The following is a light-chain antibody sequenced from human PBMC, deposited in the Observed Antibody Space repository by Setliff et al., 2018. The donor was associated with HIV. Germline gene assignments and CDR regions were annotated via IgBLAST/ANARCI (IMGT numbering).Light chain of an antibody. Sequence: QSALAQPRSVPGSPGQSVTISCTGTSSDIGAYNYVSWHQQHPGKAPKLMIYDVSKRPSGVPDRFSASKSGNTASLTISGLQAEDESDYYCCSYSGTYTYVFGTGTKVTVL. CDR1: SSDIGAYNY. J-gene: IGLJ1*01. V-gene: IGLV2-11*01. CDR3: CSYSGTYTYV. CDR2: DVS.